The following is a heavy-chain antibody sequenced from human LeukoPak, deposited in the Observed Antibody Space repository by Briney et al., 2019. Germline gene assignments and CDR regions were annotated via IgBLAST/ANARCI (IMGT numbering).Heavy chain of an antibody. J-gene: IGHJ4*02. D-gene: IGHD5-12*01. V-gene: IGHV3-9*01. CDR3: AKDKAPLYSGYDWDLDF. Sequence: PGRSLRLSCAASGFTFHHYAIHWVRQVPGKGLEWLSGISWNSASIGYADSVKGRFTISRDNAKNSVYLQMNSLRAEDTAFYYCAKDKAPLYSGYDWDLDFWGQGTLVTVSS. CDR2: ISWNSASI. CDR1: GFTFHHYA.